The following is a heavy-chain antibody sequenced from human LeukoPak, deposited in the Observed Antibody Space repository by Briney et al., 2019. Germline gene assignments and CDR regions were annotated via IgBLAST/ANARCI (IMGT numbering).Heavy chain of an antibody. J-gene: IGHJ4*02. CDR1: GGSISSSSYY. D-gene: IGHD3-10*01. CDR2: IYYSGNT. CDR3: ARDQYYGSGSLDY. V-gene: IGHV4-39*07. Sequence: SETLSLTCTVSGGSISSSSYYWGWIRQPPGKGLEWIGSIYYSGNTNYNPSLKSRVTISVDTSKNQFSLKLSSVTAADTAVYYCARDQYYGSGSLDYWGQGTLVTVSS.